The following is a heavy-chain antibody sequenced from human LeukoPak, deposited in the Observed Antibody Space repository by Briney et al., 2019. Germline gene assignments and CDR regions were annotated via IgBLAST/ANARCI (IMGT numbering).Heavy chain of an antibody. Sequence: SETLSLTCSVSGGSINYYYRSWIRQPPGKGLEWIGYIYYNGNTNYNPSLRSQVTISVDTSKNQFSLKLNSVTAADTAVYYCARGASGWSFNWFDPWGQGTLVTVSS. CDR3: ARGASGWSFNWFDP. D-gene: IGHD6-19*01. V-gene: IGHV4-59*01. J-gene: IGHJ5*02. CDR2: IYYNGNT. CDR1: GGSINYYY.